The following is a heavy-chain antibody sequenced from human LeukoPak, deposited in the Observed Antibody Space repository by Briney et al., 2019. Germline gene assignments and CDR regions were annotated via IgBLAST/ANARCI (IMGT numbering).Heavy chain of an antibody. Sequence: ASVKVSCKASGYTFTGYYMHWVRQAPGQGLEWVGWINPNSGGTNYAQKFQGRVTMTRDTSISTAYMELSRLRSDDTAVYYCARGLLWFGELLDDYYYMDVWGKGTTVTISS. V-gene: IGHV1-2*02. J-gene: IGHJ6*03. CDR2: INPNSGGT. CDR1: GYTFTGYY. CDR3: ARGLLWFGELLDDYYYMDV. D-gene: IGHD3-10*01.